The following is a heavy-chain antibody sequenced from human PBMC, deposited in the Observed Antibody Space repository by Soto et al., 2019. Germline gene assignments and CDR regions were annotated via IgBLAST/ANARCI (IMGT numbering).Heavy chain of an antibody. CDR2: IYYSGST. D-gene: IGHD2-2*01. Sequence: SETLSLTCTVSGGSISSYYWSWIRQPPGKGLEWIGYIYYSGSTNYNPSLKSRVTISVDTSKNQFSLKLSSVTAADTAVYYCARHSRDCSSTSCYYYYGMDVWGQGTTVTVSS. V-gene: IGHV4-59*08. J-gene: IGHJ6*02. CDR1: GGSISSYY. CDR3: ARHSRDCSSTSCYYYYGMDV.